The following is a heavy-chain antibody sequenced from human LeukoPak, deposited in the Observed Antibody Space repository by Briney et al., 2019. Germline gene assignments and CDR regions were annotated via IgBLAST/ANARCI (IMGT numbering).Heavy chain of an antibody. J-gene: IGHJ6*03. V-gene: IGHV3-7*01. CDR3: ARIDRDFYYMDV. CDR1: GFTFSNYW. Sequence: PGGSLRLSCAASGFTFSNYWMTWVRQAPGKGLEWVADIRQDGSEKLYVKSVGGRFTTSRDNAKNLLFLEMNSLRPEDTAVYYCARIDRDFYYMDVWGIGTTVTVSS. D-gene: IGHD3-22*01. CDR2: IRQDGSEK.